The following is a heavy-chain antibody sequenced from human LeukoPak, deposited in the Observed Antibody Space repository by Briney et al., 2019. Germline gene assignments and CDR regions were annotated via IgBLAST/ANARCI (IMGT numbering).Heavy chain of an antibody. D-gene: IGHD1-26*01. V-gene: IGHV6-1*01. CDR2: TYYRSKWYN. Sequence: SQTLSLTCAISGDSVSSNSVAWNWLRQSPSRGLEWLGKTYYRSKWYNDYAVSVKSRITINSDTSKNEFSLQLNSVTPEDTAVYYCARSRGAVDYWGQGTLVTVSS. J-gene: IGHJ4*02. CDR1: GDSVSSNSVA. CDR3: ARSRGAVDY.